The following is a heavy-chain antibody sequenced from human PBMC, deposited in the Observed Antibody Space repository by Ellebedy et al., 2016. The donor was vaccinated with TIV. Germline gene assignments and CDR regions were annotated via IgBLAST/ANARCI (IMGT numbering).Heavy chain of an antibody. CDR1: DGSFSDYY. D-gene: IGHD1-1*01. J-gene: IGHJ4*02. CDR3: ARVLRAGSDGDFFDA. V-gene: IGHV4-34*01. CDR2: MYYSGTT. Sequence: MPSETLSLTCAVYDGSFSDYYWSWIRQPPGKGLEWVANMYYSGTTFYNPSLKSQLTISMDTSKNQFSLNLSSVTTADTAVYYCARVLRAGSDGDFFDAWGQGTLVTVSS.